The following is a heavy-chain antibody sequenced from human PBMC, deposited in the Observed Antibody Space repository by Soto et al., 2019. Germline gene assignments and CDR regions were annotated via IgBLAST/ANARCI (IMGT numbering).Heavy chain of an antibody. CDR2: ISGSGGST. D-gene: IGHD3-3*02. CDR1: GFTFSSYA. Sequence: GGSLRLSCAASGFTFSSYAMNWVRQAPGKGLEWVSTISGSGGSTYYADSLKGRFTISRDNSKNTLYLQMNSLRAEDTAVYFCAKGISSNVHNWGQGTLVTVSS. CDR3: AKGISSNVHN. J-gene: IGHJ4*02. V-gene: IGHV3-23*01.